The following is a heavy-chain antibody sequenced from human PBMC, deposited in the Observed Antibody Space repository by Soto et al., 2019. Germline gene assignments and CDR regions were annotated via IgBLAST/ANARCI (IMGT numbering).Heavy chain of an antibody. CDR1: GGTFSSYA. Sequence: GASVKVSCKASGGTFSSYAISWVRQAPGQGLEWMGWIIAYYGNTNYAQKLQGRVTMTTDTSTSTAYMELRSLRSDDTAVYYCARYYCSGGSCPRLGYYYYMDVRGKGTTVTVSS. CDR3: ARYYCSGGSCPRLGYYYYMDV. J-gene: IGHJ6*03. V-gene: IGHV1-18*01. D-gene: IGHD2-15*01. CDR2: IIAYYGNT.